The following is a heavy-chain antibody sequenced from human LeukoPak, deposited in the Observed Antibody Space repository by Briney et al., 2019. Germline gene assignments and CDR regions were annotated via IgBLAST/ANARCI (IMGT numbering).Heavy chain of an antibody. CDR1: GFTFSSYA. Sequence: GGSLRLSCAASGFTFSSYAMSWVRQAPGKGLEWVSAISGSGGSTYYADSVKGRFTISRDNSKNTLYLQMNSLRAEDTAVYYCAKDIGINKMVPYYFDYWGQGTLVTVSS. J-gene: IGHJ4*02. CDR2: ISGSGGST. V-gene: IGHV3-23*01. D-gene: IGHD3-16*02. CDR3: AKDIGINKMVPYYFDY.